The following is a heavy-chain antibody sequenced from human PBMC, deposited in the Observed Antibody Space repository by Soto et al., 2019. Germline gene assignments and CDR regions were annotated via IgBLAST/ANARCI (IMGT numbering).Heavy chain of an antibody. CDR1: GFSLSTSGVG. CDR2: ISWDDDK. J-gene: IGHJ4*02. Sequence: QITLKESGPTLVKPTQTLTLTCTLSGFSLSTSGVGVGWIRKPPGKALAWLALISWDDDKGYSPSLKSRLTVPKDTSNTQVAMTITNMNPVDTATYYCACSSGRLRYFDYWGQGTLVTVSS. V-gene: IGHV2-5*02. CDR3: ACSSGRLRYFDY. D-gene: IGHD1-26*01.